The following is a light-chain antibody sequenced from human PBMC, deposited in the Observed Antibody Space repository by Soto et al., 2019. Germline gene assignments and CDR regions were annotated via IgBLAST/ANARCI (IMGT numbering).Light chain of an antibody. V-gene: IGKV3-11*01. Sequence: IVMTQSPATLSVSPAERATLSCRASQSFRGLLAWYQQKPGQAPRLLIYDAYNRATGIPPRFSGSGSGTEFTLTISSLEPEDSEVYYCQQRHMWPITFGQGTRLEIK. CDR1: QSFRGL. CDR3: QQRHMWPIT. CDR2: DAY. J-gene: IGKJ5*01.